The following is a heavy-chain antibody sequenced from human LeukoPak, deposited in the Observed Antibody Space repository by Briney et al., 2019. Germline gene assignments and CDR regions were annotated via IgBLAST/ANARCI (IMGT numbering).Heavy chain of an antibody. V-gene: IGHV1-46*01. Sequence: ASVKVSCKASGYTFTSYYMHWVRQAPGQGLEWMGIINPSGGSTSYAQKFQGRVTMTRDTSTSTVYMELSSLRSEDTAVYYCARDQGSYYGSGSLDYWGQGTLATVSS. CDR2: INPSGGST. CDR3: ARDQGSYYGSGSLDY. CDR1: GYTFTSYY. D-gene: IGHD3-10*01. J-gene: IGHJ4*02.